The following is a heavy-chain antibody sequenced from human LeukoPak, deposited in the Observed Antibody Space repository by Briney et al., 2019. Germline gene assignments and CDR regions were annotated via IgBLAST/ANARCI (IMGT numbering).Heavy chain of an antibody. J-gene: IGHJ5*02. Sequence: GGSLRLSCAASGFTFSSYSMNWVRQAPGKGLEWVSSISSSSSYIYYADSVKGRFTIFRDNAKNSLYLQMNSLRAEDTAVYYCARDGSSVPYNWFDPWGQGTLVTVSS. CDR1: GFTFSSYS. CDR2: ISSSSSYI. CDR3: ARDGSSVPYNWFDP. D-gene: IGHD6-6*01. V-gene: IGHV3-21*01.